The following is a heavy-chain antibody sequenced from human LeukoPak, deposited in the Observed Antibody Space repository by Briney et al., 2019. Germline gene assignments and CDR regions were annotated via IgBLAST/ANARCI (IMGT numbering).Heavy chain of an antibody. D-gene: IGHD3-22*01. CDR3: ARVLLDRYYHDSSGYSD. V-gene: IGHV4-61*01. CDR2: IYYSGST. J-gene: IGHJ4*02. CDR1: GGSVSSGSYY. Sequence: SETLSLTCTVSGGSVSSGSYYWSWIRQPPGKGLEWIGYIYYSGSTNYNPSLKSRVTISVDTSKNQFSLKLSSVTAADTAVYYCARVLLDRYYHDSSGYSDWGQGTLVTVSS.